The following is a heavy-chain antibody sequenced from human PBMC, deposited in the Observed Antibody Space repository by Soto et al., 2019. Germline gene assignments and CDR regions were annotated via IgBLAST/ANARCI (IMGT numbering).Heavy chain of an antibody. CDR2: INSDGSTT. V-gene: IGHV3-74*01. J-gene: IGHJ5*02. CDR3: ATVGTGSYNWLDP. CDR1: GFTFSTYW. D-gene: IGHD1-26*01. Sequence: EVQLVESGGGLVQPGGSLRLSCAASGFTFSTYWMHWVRQAPGKGLVWVSRINSDGSTTTYADSVKGRFTISRDNAKNTLQLQMNSLRAEDKAVYFCATVGTGSYNWLDPWGQGTRVTVSS.